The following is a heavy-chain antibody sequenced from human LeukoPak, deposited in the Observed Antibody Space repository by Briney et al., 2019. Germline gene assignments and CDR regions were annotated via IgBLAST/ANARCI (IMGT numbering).Heavy chain of an antibody. D-gene: IGHD6-19*01. CDR1: GFAFSNLA. CDR3: AKDARRTNGWYFFDY. CDR2: ISDSGSLT. J-gene: IGHJ4*02. V-gene: IGHV3-23*01. Sequence: GGSLRLSCAASGFAFSNLAMGWVRQAPGRGLEWVSVISDSGSLTYYADSVKGRFTISRDNSKNTLFLQMNSLRAEDTAVYYCAKDARRTNGWYFFDYWGQGTLVTVSS.